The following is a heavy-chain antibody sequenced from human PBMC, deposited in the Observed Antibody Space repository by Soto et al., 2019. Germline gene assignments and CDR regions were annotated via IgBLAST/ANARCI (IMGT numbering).Heavy chain of an antibody. CDR2: IYSGGST. V-gene: IGHV3-53*01. CDR3: AKEVYGDSCMDV. CDR1: GFTVSSNY. D-gene: IGHD4-17*01. Sequence: GGSLRLSCAASGFTVSSNYMSWVRQAPGKGLEWVSVIYSGGSTYYADSVKGRFTISRDNSKNTLYLQMNSLRAEDTAVYYCAKEVYGDSCMDVRGKRTTVTVSS. J-gene: IGHJ6*03.